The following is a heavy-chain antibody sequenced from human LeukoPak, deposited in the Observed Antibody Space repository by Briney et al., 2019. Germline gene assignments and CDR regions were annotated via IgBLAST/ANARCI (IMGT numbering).Heavy chain of an antibody. J-gene: IGHJ6*03. CDR3: ARGVPAAPHQGVYYYYMDV. Sequence: ASVKVSCKASGGTFSSYAISWVRQAPGQGLEWMGGIIPIFGTANYAQKFQGRVTITADESTSTAYMELSSLRSEDTAVYYCARGVPAAPHQGVYYYYMDVWGKGTTVTISS. V-gene: IGHV1-69*13. CDR1: GGTFSSYA. CDR2: IIPIFGTA. D-gene: IGHD2-2*01.